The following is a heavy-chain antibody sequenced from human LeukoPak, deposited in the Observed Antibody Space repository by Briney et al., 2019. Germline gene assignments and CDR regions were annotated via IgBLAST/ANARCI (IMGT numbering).Heavy chain of an antibody. D-gene: IGHD5-18*01. Sequence: GGSLRLSCAASGFTFSSYSMHWVRQAPGKGLEWVAVISYDGSNKYYADSVKGRFTISRDNSKNTLFLQMNSLRAEDTAVYYCARVIHLWSNWGGADYWGQGTLVTVSS. CDR3: ARVIHLWSNWGGADY. J-gene: IGHJ4*02. V-gene: IGHV3-30*04. CDR2: ISYDGSNK. CDR1: GFTFSSYS.